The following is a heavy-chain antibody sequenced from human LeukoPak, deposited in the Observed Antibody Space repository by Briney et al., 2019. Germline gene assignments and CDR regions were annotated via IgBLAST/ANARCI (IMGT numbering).Heavy chain of an antibody. CDR1: GFTFSSYG. J-gene: IGHJ4*02. D-gene: IGHD3-9*01. CDR2: IWYDGSNK. V-gene: IGHV3-33*06. CDR3: AKTGGPDVYYDILTGTRGYFDY. Sequence: GRSLRLSCAASGFTFSSYGMHWVRQAPGKGLKWVAVIWYDGSNKYYADSVKGRFTISRGNSKNTLYLQMNSLRAEDTAVYYCAKTGGPDVYYDILTGTRGYFDYWGQGTLVTVSS.